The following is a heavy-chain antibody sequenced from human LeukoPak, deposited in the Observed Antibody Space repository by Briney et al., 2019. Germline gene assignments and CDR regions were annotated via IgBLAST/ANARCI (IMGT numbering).Heavy chain of an antibody. D-gene: IGHD2-21*02. CDR2: ISSSSSYI. CDR1: GFIFSSYS. Sequence: GGSLRLSCAASGFIFSSYSMNWVRQAPGKGLEWVSSISSSSSYIYYADSVKGRFTISRDNAKNSLYLQMNSLRAEDTAVYYCATAYCGGDCYSEYFDYWGQGTLVTVSS. J-gene: IGHJ4*02. V-gene: IGHV3-21*01. CDR3: ATAYCGGDCYSEYFDY.